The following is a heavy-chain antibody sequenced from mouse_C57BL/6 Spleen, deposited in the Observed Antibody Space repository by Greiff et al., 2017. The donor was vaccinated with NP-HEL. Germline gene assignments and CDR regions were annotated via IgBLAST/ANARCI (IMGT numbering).Heavy chain of an antibody. V-gene: IGHV5-4*01. J-gene: IGHJ3*01. CDR3: ARDKDYSNRFAY. Sequence: EVKLVESGGGLVKPGGSLKLSCAASGFTFSSYAMSWVRQTPEKRLEWVATISDGGSYTYYPDNVKGRFTISRDNAKNNLYLQMSHLKSEDTAMYYCARDKDYSNRFAYWGQGTLVTVSA. D-gene: IGHD2-5*01. CDR2: ISDGGSYT. CDR1: GFTFSSYA.